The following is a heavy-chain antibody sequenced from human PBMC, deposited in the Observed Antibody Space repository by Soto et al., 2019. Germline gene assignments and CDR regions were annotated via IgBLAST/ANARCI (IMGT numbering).Heavy chain of an antibody. Sequence: SLRVSCAVSGLTFSSHSMNWVRQAPGAGLEWVSCIYSSSNYIYCADSVKGRFTISRDKAKNSLYLQMNSLRAEDTAVYSCARTVTTWYFDYCAQGMLVSVSS. CDR1: GLTFSSHS. V-gene: IGHV3-21*01. J-gene: IGHJ4*02. CDR3: ARTVTTWYFDY. CDR2: IYSSSNYI. D-gene: IGHD1-1*01.